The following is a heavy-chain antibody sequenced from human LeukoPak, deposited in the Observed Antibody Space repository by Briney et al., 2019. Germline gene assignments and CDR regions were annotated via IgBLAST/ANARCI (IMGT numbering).Heavy chain of an antibody. D-gene: IGHD6-19*01. CDR2: TWYDGSNK. CDR1: GFTFSSYG. CDR3: AKDLFTVAGPNDY. J-gene: IGHJ4*02. Sequence: PGGSLRLSCAASGFTFSSYGMHWVRQAPGKGLEWVAVTWYDGSNKYYADSVKGRFTISRDNSKNTLYLQMNSLRAEDTAVYYCAKDLFTVAGPNDYWGQGTLVTVSS. V-gene: IGHV3-33*06.